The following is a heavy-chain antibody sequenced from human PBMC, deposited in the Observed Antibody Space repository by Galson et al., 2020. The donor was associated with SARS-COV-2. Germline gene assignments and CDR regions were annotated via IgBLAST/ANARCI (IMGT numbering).Heavy chain of an antibody. CDR3: AREGKWTSFKDAFDI. Sequence: ASVKVSCQTSGYTFTDYFIHWVRQAPGQGLEWMGWINPNTDGTSYAEHFQGRVAMTGDTSISTAYMEVNRLTSDDTAVYYCAREGKWTSFKDAFDIWGQGTMVTVSS. J-gene: IGHJ3*02. D-gene: IGHD2-8*01. CDR1: GYTFTDYF. V-gene: IGHV1-2*02. CDR2: INPNTDGT.